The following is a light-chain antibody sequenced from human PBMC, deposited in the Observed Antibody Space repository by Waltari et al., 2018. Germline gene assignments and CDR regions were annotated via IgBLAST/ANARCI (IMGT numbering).Light chain of an antibody. J-gene: IGLJ2*01. CDR3: GTWDTSLSALI. V-gene: IGLV1-51*02. CDR1: SPNIGHDY. CDR2: ENN. Sequence: QSVLTQPPSVSAAPGQKVTISCSGSSPNIGHDYVTRYQQLPGTAPKLFIYENNKRPSGIPDRFSGSKSGTSATLGITGLQTGDEADYYCGTWDTSLSALIFGGGTKLTVL.